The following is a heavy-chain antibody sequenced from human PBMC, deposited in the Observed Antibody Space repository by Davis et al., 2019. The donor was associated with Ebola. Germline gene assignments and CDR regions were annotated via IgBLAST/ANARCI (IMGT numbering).Heavy chain of an antibody. CDR2: IYYSGST. CDR1: GGSISSYY. J-gene: IGHJ5*02. Sequence: SETLSLTCAVSGGSISSYYWGWIRQPPGKGLEWIGSIYYSGSTYYNPSLKSRVTMSVDTSRNHFALKVSSVTAADTAVYYCARHPIPTLRYPSWFDPWGQGTLVTVSS. V-gene: IGHV4-39*01. D-gene: IGHD3-9*01. CDR3: ARHPIPTLRYPSWFDP.